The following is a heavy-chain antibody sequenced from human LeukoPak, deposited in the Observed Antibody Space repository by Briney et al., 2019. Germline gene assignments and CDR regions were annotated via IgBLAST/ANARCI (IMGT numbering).Heavy chain of an antibody. V-gene: IGHV4-39*01. D-gene: IGHD3-3*01. CDR2: IYYSGST. CDR3: ARGYDFWSGSNAFDI. Sequence: PSETLSLTCTVSGGSISSSSYYWGWIRQPPGKGLEWIGSIYYSGSTYYNPSLKSRVTISVDTSKNQFSLKLSSVTAADTAVYYCARGYDFWSGSNAFDIWGQGTMVTVSS. CDR1: GGSISSSSYY. J-gene: IGHJ3*02.